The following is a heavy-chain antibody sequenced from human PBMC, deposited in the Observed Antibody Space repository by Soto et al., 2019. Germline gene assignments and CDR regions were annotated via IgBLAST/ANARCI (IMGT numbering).Heavy chain of an antibody. CDR3: AKDSRYSSGWSGNYFDY. D-gene: IGHD6-19*01. CDR1: GFTFSSYS. CDR2: ISYDGSNK. V-gene: IGHV3-30*18. J-gene: IGHJ4*02. Sequence: QVQLVESGGGVVQPGRSLRLSCAASGFTFSSYSMHWVRQAPGKGLEWVAVISYDGSNKYYADSVKGRFTISRDNSKNTLYLQMNSLRAEDTAVYYCAKDSRYSSGWSGNYFDYWGQGTLVTVSS.